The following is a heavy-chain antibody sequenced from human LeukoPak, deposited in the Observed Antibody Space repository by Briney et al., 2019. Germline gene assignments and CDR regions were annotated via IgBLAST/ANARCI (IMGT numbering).Heavy chain of an antibody. CDR1: GFTVSNSY. D-gene: IGHD6-19*01. Sequence: GGSLRLSCAASGFTVSNSYINWVRQAPGKGLEWVSSIYSGGNTYYADSVRGRFIISRDNSENTVYLQINSLRAEDTAVYFCARPPGLAGHYSYYYGVDVWGQGTTVTVSS. CDR3: ARPPGLAGHYSYYYGVDV. CDR2: IYSGGNT. J-gene: IGHJ6*02. V-gene: IGHV3-66*04.